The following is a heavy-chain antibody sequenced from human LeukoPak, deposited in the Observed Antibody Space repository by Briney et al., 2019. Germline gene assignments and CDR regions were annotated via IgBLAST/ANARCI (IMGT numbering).Heavy chain of an antibody. J-gene: IGHJ3*02. CDR1: GYTFTDYY. CDR3: ARDSSLYDAFDI. Sequence: ASVTVSCKASGYTFTDYYMQWVRQAPGQGLEWMGWINPNSGGTNYAQTFQGRVTMTRDTSTSTANMELSRLRSDDTAVYYCARDSSLYDAFDIWGQGTMVTVSS. CDR2: INPNSGGT. V-gene: IGHV1-2*02.